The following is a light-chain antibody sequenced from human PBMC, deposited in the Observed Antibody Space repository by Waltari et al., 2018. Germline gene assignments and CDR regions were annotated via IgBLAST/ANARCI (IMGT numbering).Light chain of an antibody. Sequence: QPALTQPASVSGSPGQSITIPCTGTSNDVGNSKHVCWYQQHPGKAPKLIISEVTERPSGVSDRFSGSKSGNTASLTISRVEGGDEADYYCQVWDGITDHWVFGGGTKLSVL. CDR2: EVT. CDR3: QVWDGITDHWV. CDR1: SNDVGNSKH. V-gene: IGLV2-14*02. J-gene: IGLJ3*02.